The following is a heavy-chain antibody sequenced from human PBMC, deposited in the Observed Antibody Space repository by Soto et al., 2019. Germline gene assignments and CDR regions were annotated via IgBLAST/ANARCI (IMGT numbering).Heavy chain of an antibody. CDR1: GGSFSGYY. D-gene: IGHD3-16*02. CDR3: ARGGLMITFGGVIVASYYYYGMDV. V-gene: IGHV4-34*01. Sequence: ASETLSLTCAVYGGSFSGYYWSRIRQPPGKGLEWIGEINHSGSTNYNPSLKSRVTISVDTSKNQFSLKLSSVTAADTAVYYCARGGLMITFGGVIVASYYYYGMDVWGQGTTVTVSS. J-gene: IGHJ6*02. CDR2: INHSGST.